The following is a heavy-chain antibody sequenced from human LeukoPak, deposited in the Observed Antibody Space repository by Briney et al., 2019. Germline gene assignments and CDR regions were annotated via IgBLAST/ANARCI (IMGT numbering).Heavy chain of an antibody. CDR1: GFTFSSYC. V-gene: IGHV3-7*03. CDR2: IKQDGSEK. Sequence: SGGSLRLSCAASGFTFSSYCMSWVRQAPGKGLEWVANIKQDGSEKYYVDSVKGRFTISRDNAKNSLYLQMNSLRAEDTAVYYCARYRYYFDYWGQGTLVTVSS. J-gene: IGHJ4*02. CDR3: ARYRYYFDY. D-gene: IGHD1-14*01.